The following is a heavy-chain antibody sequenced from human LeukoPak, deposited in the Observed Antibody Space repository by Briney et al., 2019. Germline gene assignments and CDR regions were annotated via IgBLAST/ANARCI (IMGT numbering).Heavy chain of an antibody. CDR2: INQDGSEK. Sequence: PGGSLRLSCAASGFTFSSYWMSWVRQAPGKGLEWVANINQDGSEKYYVDSVKGRFTISRDNAKNSLYLQMSSLRAEDTAVYYCARDTPFSSGWYGGDYWGQGTLVTVSS. V-gene: IGHV3-7*04. CDR3: ARDTPFSSGWYGGDY. J-gene: IGHJ4*02. D-gene: IGHD6-19*01. CDR1: GFTFSSYW.